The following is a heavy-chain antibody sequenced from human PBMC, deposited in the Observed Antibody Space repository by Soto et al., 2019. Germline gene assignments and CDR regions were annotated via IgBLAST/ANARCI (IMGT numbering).Heavy chain of an antibody. Sequence: GGSLRLSCAASGFTFRSYSINWVRQTPGRGLEWVSSVSSTSNYIYYADSVKGRFTISRDNAKNSVFLQMNSLRAEDTAVYYCTRGPQLVSENYFDYWGQGALVTGSS. J-gene: IGHJ4*02. V-gene: IGHV3-21*01. D-gene: IGHD6-6*01. CDR2: VSSTSNYI. CDR1: GFTFRSYS. CDR3: TRGPQLVSENYFDY.